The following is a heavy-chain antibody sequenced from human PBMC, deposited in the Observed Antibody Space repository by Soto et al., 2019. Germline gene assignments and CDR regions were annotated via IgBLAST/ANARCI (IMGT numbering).Heavy chain of an antibody. CDR1: GFSLSTSGMC. J-gene: IGHJ6*02. V-gene: IGHV2-70*01. CDR3: ARTRQWLVRTLVRYYYYGTDV. Sequence: GSGPTLVNPTQTLTLTCTFSGFSLSTSGMCVSWIRQPPGKALEWLALIDWDDDKYYSTSLKTRLTISKDTSKNQVVLTMTNMDPVDTATYYCARTRQWLVRTLVRYYYYGTDVWGQGTTVTVSS. CDR2: IDWDDDK. D-gene: IGHD6-19*01.